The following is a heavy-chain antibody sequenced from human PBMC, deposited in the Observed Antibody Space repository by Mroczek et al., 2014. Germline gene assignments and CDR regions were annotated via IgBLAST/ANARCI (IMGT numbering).Heavy chain of an antibody. Sequence: ESGGGVVQPGRSLRLSCAASGFTFSSYAMHWVRQAPGKGLEWVAVISYDGSNKYYADSVKGRFTISRDNSKNTLYLQMNSLRAEDTAVYYCARGNSSWLDYWGQGTLVTVSS. V-gene: IGHV3-30-3*01. CDR2: ISYDGSNK. CDR1: GFTFSSYA. J-gene: IGHJ4*02. D-gene: IGHD6-13*01. CDR3: ARGNSSWLDY.